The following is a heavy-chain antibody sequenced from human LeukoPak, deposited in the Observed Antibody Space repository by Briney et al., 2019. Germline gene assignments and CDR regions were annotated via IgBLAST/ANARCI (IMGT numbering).Heavy chain of an antibody. Sequence: GASVKVSCKASGYTFTGYYMHWVRQAPGQGLEWMGWINPNSGGTNYAQKFQGRVTMTRDTSISTAYMELSRLRSDDTAVYYCARVRRGGCLQYPDGFDIWGQGTMVTVSS. V-gene: IGHV1-2*02. CDR3: ARVRRGGCLQYPDGFDI. D-gene: IGHD5-24*01. J-gene: IGHJ3*02. CDR1: GYTFTGYY. CDR2: INPNSGGT.